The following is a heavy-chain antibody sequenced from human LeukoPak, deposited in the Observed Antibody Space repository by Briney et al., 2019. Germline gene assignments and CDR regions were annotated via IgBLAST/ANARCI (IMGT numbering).Heavy chain of an antibody. Sequence: GGSLRLSCAASGFTFSSYGMHWVRQAPGKGLEGLAVLSYDGSNKYYADSVKGRFTISRDNSKDTLYLQMNSLRAEDTAVYYCAKGGLAATSYYFDYWGQGTLVTVSS. D-gene: IGHD2-15*01. CDR3: AKGGLAATSYYFDY. V-gene: IGHV3-30*18. CDR2: LSYDGSNK. J-gene: IGHJ4*02. CDR1: GFTFSSYG.